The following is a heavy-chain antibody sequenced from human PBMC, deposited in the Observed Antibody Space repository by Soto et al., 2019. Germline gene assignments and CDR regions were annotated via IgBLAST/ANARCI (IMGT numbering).Heavy chain of an antibody. CDR2: ISYDGSNK. J-gene: IGHJ1*01. D-gene: IGHD2-2*01. CDR3: ANTIQEH. Sequence: QVQLVESGGGVVQPGRSLRLSCAASGFTFSSYGMHWVRQAPGKGLEWVAVISYDGSNKYYADSVKGPLTISRDNSKNTLYLQMNSLRAEYTAVYYCANTIQEHWGQGTLVTVSS. CDR1: GFTFSSYG. V-gene: IGHV3-30*18.